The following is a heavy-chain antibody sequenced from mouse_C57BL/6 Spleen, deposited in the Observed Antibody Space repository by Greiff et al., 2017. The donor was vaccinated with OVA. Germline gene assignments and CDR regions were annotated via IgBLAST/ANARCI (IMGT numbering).Heavy chain of an antibody. CDR1: GYSITSGYY. V-gene: IGHV3-6*01. CDR2: ISYDGSN. D-gene: IGHD4-1*01. Sequence: EVKLMESGPGLVKPSQSLSLTCSVTGYSITSGYYWNWIRQFPGNKLEWMGYISYDGSNNYNPSLKNRISITRDTSKNQFFLKLNSVTTEDTATYYCASGTGTAWFAYWGQGTLVTVSA. J-gene: IGHJ3*01. CDR3: ASGTGTAWFAY.